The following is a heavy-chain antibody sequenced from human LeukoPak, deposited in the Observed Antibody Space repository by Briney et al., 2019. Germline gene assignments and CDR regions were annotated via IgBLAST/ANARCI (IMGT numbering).Heavy chain of an antibody. J-gene: IGHJ4*02. CDR3: ARRRRDGYNFDY. CDR1: GGSISSYY. D-gene: IGHD5-24*01. CDR2: VFSSGST. Sequence: SETLSLTCTVSGGSISSYYWSWIRQPPGKGLEWRGHVFSSGSTNYNPSLKSRVTMSVDTSKNQLSLNLSSVTAADTAVYYCARRRRDGYNFDYWGQGTLVTVSS. V-gene: IGHV4-59*08.